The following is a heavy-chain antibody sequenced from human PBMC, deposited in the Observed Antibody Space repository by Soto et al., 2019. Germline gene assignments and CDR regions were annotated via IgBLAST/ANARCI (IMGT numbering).Heavy chain of an antibody. CDR1: GFTFSSYA. CDR2: ISYDGSNK. J-gene: IGHJ4*02. Sequence: QVQLVESGGGVVQPGRSLRLSCAASGFTFSSYAMHWVRQAPGKGLEWVAVISYDGSNKYYADSVKGRFTISRDNYKNTLYLQMNSLRAEDTAVYYCASLKLTREYYDILTGYYKRPDYWGQGTLVTVSS. CDR3: ASLKLTREYYDILTGYYKRPDY. D-gene: IGHD3-9*01. V-gene: IGHV3-30-3*01.